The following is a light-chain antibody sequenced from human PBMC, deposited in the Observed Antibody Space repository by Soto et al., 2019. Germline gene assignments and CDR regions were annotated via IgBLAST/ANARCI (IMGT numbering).Light chain of an antibody. CDR3: CSYAGSYTLRVV. V-gene: IGLV2-11*01. Sequence: QSALTQPRSVSGSPGQSVTISCTGTSSDVGGYNYVSWYQQHPGKAPKLMIYDVSKRPSGVPDRFSGSKSGNTASLTISGLQAADEADYYCCSYAGSYTLRVVFGGGTKLTVL. J-gene: IGLJ2*01. CDR1: SSDVGGYNY. CDR2: DVS.